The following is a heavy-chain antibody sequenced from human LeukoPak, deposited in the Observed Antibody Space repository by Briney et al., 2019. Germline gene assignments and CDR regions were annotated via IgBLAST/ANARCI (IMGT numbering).Heavy chain of an antibody. V-gene: IGHV4-59*08. Sequence: SETLSLTCTVSGGSLTSYYWSWIRQPPGKGLQWIGYIYYSGSVNYNPSLESRVTISVDTSKNQFSLNLSSVTAADTAVYYCARLGSYFDYWGQGTQVTVSS. CDR3: ARLGSYFDY. CDR2: IYYSGSV. J-gene: IGHJ4*02. CDR1: GGSLTSYY.